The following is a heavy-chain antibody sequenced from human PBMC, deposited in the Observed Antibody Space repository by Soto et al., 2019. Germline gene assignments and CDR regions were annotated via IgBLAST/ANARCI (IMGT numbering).Heavy chain of an antibody. J-gene: IGHJ4*02. CDR2: ISSSSSYI. V-gene: IGHV3-21*01. CDR1: GFTFSSYS. D-gene: IGHD3-22*01. CDR3: ARGRYYDSSGYLPNFDY. Sequence: GGSLRLSCAASGFTFSSYSMNWVRQAPGKGLEWVSSISSSSSYIYYADSVKGRFTISRDNAKNSLYLQMNSLRAEDTAVYYCARGRYYDSSGYLPNFDYWGQGPRVTVAS.